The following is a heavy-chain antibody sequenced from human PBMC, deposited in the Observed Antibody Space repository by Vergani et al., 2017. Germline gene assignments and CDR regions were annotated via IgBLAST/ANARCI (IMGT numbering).Heavy chain of an antibody. CDR3: ARDAPGPQTYYYMDV. CDR2: IITIFGTA. J-gene: IGHJ6*03. Sequence: QGQLVQSGADVKKPGSSVQVSCKASGGTFSSYAISWVRQAPGQGLEWMGGIITIFGTANYAQTVQGRVTITADASTSTAYMELSSLRSEDTAVYYCARDAPGPQTYYYMDVWGKGTTVTVSS. V-gene: IGHV1-69*01. CDR1: GGTFSSYA.